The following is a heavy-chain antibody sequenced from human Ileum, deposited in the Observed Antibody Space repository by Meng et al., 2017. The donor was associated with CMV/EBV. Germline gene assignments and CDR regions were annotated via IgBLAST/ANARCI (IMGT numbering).Heavy chain of an antibody. CDR1: GGSVYSNIAA. CDR2: TYYRSKWYS. D-gene: IGHD1/OR15-1a*01. J-gene: IGHJ4*02. Sequence: QVQLTQSGPGLVKPAQTLSLTCAISGGSVYSNIAAWNWIRQSPSRGLEWLGRTYYRSKWYSDSAISVRSRLSVSPDTSRNQFSLQLTSVTPEDTAVYYCARGSHGTTVSLFDSWGQGILVTVSS. CDR3: ARGSHGTTVSLFDS. V-gene: IGHV6-1*01.